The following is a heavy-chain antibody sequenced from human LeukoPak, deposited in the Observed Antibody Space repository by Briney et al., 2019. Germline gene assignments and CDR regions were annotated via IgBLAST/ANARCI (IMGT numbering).Heavy chain of an antibody. CDR3: AKGAVDGNQKPGGY. CDR2: ISGSGGST. Sequence: GGSLRLYCAASGFTFSSYAMSWVRQAPGKGLEWVSAISGSGGSTYYADSVKGRFTISRDNSKNTLYLQMNSLRAEDTAVYYCAKGAVDGNQKPGGYWGQGTLLTVSS. D-gene: IGHD6-19*01. J-gene: IGHJ4*02. V-gene: IGHV3-23*01. CDR1: GFTFSSYA.